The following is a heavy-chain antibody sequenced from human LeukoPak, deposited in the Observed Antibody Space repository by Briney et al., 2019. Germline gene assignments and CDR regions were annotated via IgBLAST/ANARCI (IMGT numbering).Heavy chain of an antibody. CDR3: AGLKIQLWIMDY. V-gene: IGHV4-59*01. J-gene: IGHJ4*02. CDR1: GGSISSYY. D-gene: IGHD5-18*01. CDR2: IYYSGST. Sequence: SETLSLTCTVSGGSISSYYWSWIRQPPGKGLEWIGYIYYSGSTNYNPSLKSRVTISVDTSKNQFSLKLSSVTAADTAVYYCAGLKIQLWIMDYWGQGTLVTVSS.